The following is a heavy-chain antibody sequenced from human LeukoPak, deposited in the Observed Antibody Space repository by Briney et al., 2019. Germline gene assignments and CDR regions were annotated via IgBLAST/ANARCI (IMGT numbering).Heavy chain of an antibody. D-gene: IGHD1-20*01. CDR3: ARAYNWNPFDY. CDR1: GGSFSGYY. J-gene: IGHJ4*02. V-gene: IGHV4-34*01. CDR2: INHSGST. Sequence: PSETLSLTCAVYGGSFSGYYWSWIRQRPGKGLEWIGEINHSGSTNYNPSLKSRVTISVDTSKNQFSLKLSSVTAADTAVYYCARAYNWNPFDYWGQGTLVTVSS.